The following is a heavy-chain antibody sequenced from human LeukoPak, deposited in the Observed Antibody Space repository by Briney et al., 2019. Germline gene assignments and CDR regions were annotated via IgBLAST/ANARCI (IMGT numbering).Heavy chain of an antibody. Sequence: SETLSLTCTVSGGSIFSYYWIWLRQPPGKGLVGSGYIYYSGSTNYNPSLQSRVTISVDTDKNQFSLKLTSVTAADTAMYYCARGGNDFWSGLMYNWFDPWGQGTLVTVSS. CDR1: GGSIFSYY. CDR2: IYYSGST. D-gene: IGHD3-3*01. V-gene: IGHV4-59*01. CDR3: ARGGNDFWSGLMYNWFDP. J-gene: IGHJ5*02.